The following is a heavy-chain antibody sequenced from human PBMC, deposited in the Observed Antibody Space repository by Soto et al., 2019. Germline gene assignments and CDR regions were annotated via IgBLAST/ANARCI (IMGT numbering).Heavy chain of an antibody. J-gene: IGHJ5*02. Sequence: EASVKVSCKASGFSFTGYYIHWLRQAPGQGLEWMRWINAHSGGTEYAQKFQGRVTLTRDTSISTAYMTLSSLRSDDTAIYYCAKDLTRQLAYWLDPWGQGTQVTVSS. V-gene: IGHV1-2*02. D-gene: IGHD6-6*01. CDR2: INAHSGGT. CDR1: GFSFTGYY. CDR3: AKDLTRQLAYWLDP.